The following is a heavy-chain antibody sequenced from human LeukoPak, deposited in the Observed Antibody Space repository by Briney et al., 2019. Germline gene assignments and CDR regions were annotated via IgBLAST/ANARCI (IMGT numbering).Heavy chain of an antibody. CDR2: INSDGSST. CDR1: GFTFSSYW. J-gene: IGHJ4*02. V-gene: IGHV3-74*01. Sequence: GGSLRLSCAASGFTFSSYWIHWVRQATGKGLVWVSRINSDGSSTSYADSVKGRFTISRDNAKNTLYLQMNSLRAEDTAVYYCARGRLRGDFDYWGQGTLVTVSS. D-gene: IGHD2-21*01. CDR3: ARGRLRGDFDY.